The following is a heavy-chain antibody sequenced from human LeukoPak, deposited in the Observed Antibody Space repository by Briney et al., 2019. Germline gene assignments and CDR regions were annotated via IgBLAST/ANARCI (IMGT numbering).Heavy chain of an antibody. CDR3: PMGEGYNDY. CDR2: IAGSSSYM. J-gene: IGHJ4*02. D-gene: IGHD5-24*01. Sequence: GGSLRLSCAASGFSFSSYHMNWVRQAPGKGLEWVSSIAGSSSYMNYADAVKGRFTISRDNAKNSLYLRMNSLRGEDTAVYYCPMGEGYNDYWGQGILVTVSS. CDR1: GFSFSSYH. V-gene: IGHV3-21*04.